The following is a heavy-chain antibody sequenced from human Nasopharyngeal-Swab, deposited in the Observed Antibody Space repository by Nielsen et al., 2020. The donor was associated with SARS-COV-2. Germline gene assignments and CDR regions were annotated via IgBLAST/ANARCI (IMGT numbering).Heavy chain of an antibody. D-gene: IGHD3-9*01. V-gene: IGHV3-21*01. CDR2: ISSSSSYI. CDR1: GFTFSSYS. Sequence: GESLKISCAASGFTFSSYSMNWVRQAPGKGPEWVSSISSSSSYIYYADSVKGRFTISRDNAKNSLYLQMNSLRAEDTAVYYCAREGYDILTGYYYYYMDVWGKGTTVTVSS. J-gene: IGHJ6*03. CDR3: AREGYDILTGYYYYYMDV.